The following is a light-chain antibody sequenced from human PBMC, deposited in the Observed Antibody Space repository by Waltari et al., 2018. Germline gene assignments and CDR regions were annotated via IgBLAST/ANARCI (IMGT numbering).Light chain of an antibody. J-gene: IGLJ2*01. CDR2: TNN. V-gene: IGLV1-44*01. Sequence: QSVLTQPPSASGTPGQRVAISCSGSGSNIVSTPVTWYPQLPATAPKPLIYTNNQRPSGVPDRFSGSKSGTSASLAISGLQSEDEANYYCSAWDDSLNGVVFGGGTKLTVL. CDR3: SAWDDSLNGVV. CDR1: GSNIVSTP.